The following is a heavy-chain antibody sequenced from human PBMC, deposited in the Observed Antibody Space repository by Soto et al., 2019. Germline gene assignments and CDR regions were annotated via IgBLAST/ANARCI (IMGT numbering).Heavy chain of an antibody. CDR2: ISPKSGGA. J-gene: IGHJ6*02. CDR1: GYTFSDYY. Sequence: ASVKVSCKAGGYTFSDYYIQWVRQAPGQGLEYMGWISPKSGGAAYAQKLQGRVTMTTDTSTSTAYMELRSLRSDDTAVYYCARDSDAPYYDFWSGYFGVRMDVWGQGTTVTVSS. D-gene: IGHD3-3*01. V-gene: IGHV1-2*02. CDR3: ARDSDAPYYDFWSGYFGVRMDV.